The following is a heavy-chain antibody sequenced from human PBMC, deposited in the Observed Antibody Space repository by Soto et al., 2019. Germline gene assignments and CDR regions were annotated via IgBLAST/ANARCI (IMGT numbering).Heavy chain of an antibody. CDR2: ISGSGGST. J-gene: IGHJ4*02. V-gene: IGHV3-23*01. D-gene: IGHD3-9*01. CDR1: GFTFSSYA. CDR3: AKSGRYFDWLPFDY. Sequence: EVQLLESGGGLVQPGGSLRLSCVISGFTFSSYAMSWVRQAPGKGLEWVSAISGSGGSTYYADSVKGRFTISRDNSKNTLYLQMNSLRAEDTAIYYCAKSGRYFDWLPFDYWGQGTLVTVSS.